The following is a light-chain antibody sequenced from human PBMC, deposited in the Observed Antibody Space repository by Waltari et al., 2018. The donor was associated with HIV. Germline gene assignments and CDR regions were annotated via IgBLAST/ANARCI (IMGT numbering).Light chain of an antibody. Sequence: SYEVTQSPSVSMSPGQTATITCSGDELGDKYVCWYQQKPGQSPVLVIYQHTKRPPGIPERFSGSNSGNTATLTISGTQAMDEADYYCQAWDNSARWVFGSGTKVTVL. V-gene: IGLV3-1*01. CDR1: ELGDKY. CDR2: QHT. CDR3: QAWDNSARWV. J-gene: IGLJ1*01.